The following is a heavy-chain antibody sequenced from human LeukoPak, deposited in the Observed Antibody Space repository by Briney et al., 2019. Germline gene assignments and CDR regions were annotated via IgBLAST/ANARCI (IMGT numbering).Heavy chain of an antibody. D-gene: IGHD2/OR15-2a*01. Sequence: ASVKVSCKVSGHTLTDLSTHWVRQAAGGGREGMGGLDPENGETIYAQKFQGRVTMTEDTSKDTAYMGLSSLRSEDTALYYCATGGIYFLLDYWGRGTLVSVSS. CDR3: ATGGIYFLLDY. V-gene: IGHV1-24*01. J-gene: IGHJ4*02. CDR1: GHTLTDLS. CDR2: LDPENGET.